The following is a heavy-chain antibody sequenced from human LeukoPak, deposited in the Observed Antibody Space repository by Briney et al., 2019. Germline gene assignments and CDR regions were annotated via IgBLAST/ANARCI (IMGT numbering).Heavy chain of an antibody. CDR2: IYNTGST. CDR3: ARDIGNYYDYIYHYYYDY. CDR1: GGSISSYY. V-gene: IGHV4-4*07. D-gene: IGHD3-22*01. J-gene: IGHJ4*02. Sequence: HPSETLSLTCTVSGGSISSYYWNWIRQPAGKGLEWVGRIYNTGSTWYNPSLKSRVSMSIDTSKNQFSLKLHSVTAADAAVYYCARDIGNYYDYIYHYYYDYWGQGSLVTVSS.